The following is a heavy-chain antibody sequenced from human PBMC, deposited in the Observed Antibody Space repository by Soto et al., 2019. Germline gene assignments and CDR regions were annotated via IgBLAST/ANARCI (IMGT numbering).Heavy chain of an antibody. J-gene: IGHJ4*02. V-gene: IGHV3-49*04. Sequence: PGGSLRLSCTASGFTFGDYAMSWVRQAPGKGLEWVGFIRSKAYDGTTEYAASVKGRFTISRDDSKSIAYLQMNSLKTEDTAVYYCTRGPSPMDYWGQGTLVTVSS. CDR2: IRSKAYDGTT. CDR1: GFTFGDYA. CDR3: TRGPSPMDY.